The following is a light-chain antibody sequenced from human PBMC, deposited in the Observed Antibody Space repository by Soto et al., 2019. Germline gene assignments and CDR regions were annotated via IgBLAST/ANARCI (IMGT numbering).Light chain of an antibody. J-gene: IGKJ1*01. CDR2: KAS. V-gene: IGKV1-5*03. CDR3: QQYDTYWT. Sequence: DIQMTQSPSTLSGSVGERVIITCRASESISNWLAWYQQKPGKAPNLLIYKASSLKSGVPLRFSGSGSGTEFTLTINSLQPDDFATYYCQQYDTYWTFGQGTKVDIK. CDR1: ESISNW.